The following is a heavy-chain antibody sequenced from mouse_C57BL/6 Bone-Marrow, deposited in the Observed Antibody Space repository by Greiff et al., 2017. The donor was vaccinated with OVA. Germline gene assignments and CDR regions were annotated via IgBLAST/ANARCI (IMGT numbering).Heavy chain of an antibody. CDR3: ARRTTVGYFDV. CDR2: IYPRDGSS. J-gene: IGHJ1*03. D-gene: IGHD1-1*01. Sequence: VQLQQSDAELVKPGASVKISCKVSGYTFTDHTIHWMKQRPEQGLECIGYIYPRDGSSRYNEKFKGKATLTEDKSSSTAYMQLNSLTSEDSAVFFCARRTTVGYFDVWGTGTTVTVSS. V-gene: IGHV1-78*01. CDR1: GYTFTDHT.